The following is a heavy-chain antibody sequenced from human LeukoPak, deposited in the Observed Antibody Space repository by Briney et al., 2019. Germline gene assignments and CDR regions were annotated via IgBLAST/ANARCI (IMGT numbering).Heavy chain of an antibody. V-gene: IGHV4-31*03. CDR3: ARAITPAAAFDY. J-gene: IGHJ4*02. D-gene: IGHD6-13*01. CDR1: GGSISSGTYY. CDR2: IYYSGST. Sequence: SETLSLTCTVSGGSISSGTYYWSWIRQHPGKGLEWIGYIYYSGSTYFNPSLKSRVTISVGTSKNHFSLNLSSVTAADTAVYFCARAITPAAAFDYWGQGTLVSVSS.